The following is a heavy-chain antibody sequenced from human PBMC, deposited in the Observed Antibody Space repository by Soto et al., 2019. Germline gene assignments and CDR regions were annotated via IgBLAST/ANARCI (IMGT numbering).Heavy chain of an antibody. CDR3: TRDRGTSMITKLFDY. J-gene: IGHJ4*02. D-gene: IGHD3-16*01. Sequence: ASVKVSCKASGGTFSSYTSSCVRQAPGQGLEWMGIINPSGGGTSYAQKFQSRVTMTIDSSTSTVYMELSSLISDDTAVYYCTRDRGTSMITKLFDYWGQGTLVTVSS. CDR2: INPSGGGT. V-gene: IGHV1-46*03. CDR1: GGTFSSYT.